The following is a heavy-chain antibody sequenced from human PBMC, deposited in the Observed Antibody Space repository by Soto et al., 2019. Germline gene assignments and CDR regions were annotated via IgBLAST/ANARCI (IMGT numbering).Heavy chain of an antibody. J-gene: IGHJ4*02. Sequence: GSLRLSCAASGFTFSSYAMSWVRQAPGKGLEWVSAISGSGGSTYYADSVKGRFTISRDNSKNTLYLQMNSLRAEDTAVYYCAKDKLALGYCSGGSCYSIFDYWGQGTLVTVSS. V-gene: IGHV3-23*01. CDR3: AKDKLALGYCSGGSCYSIFDY. CDR1: GFTFSSYA. CDR2: ISGSGGST. D-gene: IGHD2-15*01.